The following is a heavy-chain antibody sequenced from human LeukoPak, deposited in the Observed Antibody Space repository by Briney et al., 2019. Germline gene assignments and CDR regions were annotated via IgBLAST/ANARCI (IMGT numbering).Heavy chain of an antibody. CDR3: ATADTDSSGYYIAFDI. Sequence: SVKVSCKASGGTFSSYAISWVRQALGQGLEWMGRIIPILGIANYAQKFQGRVTITADKSTSTAYMELSSLRSEDTAVYYCATADTDSSGYYIAFDIWGQGTMVTVSS. J-gene: IGHJ3*02. V-gene: IGHV1-69*04. CDR2: IIPILGIA. CDR1: GGTFSSYA. D-gene: IGHD3-22*01.